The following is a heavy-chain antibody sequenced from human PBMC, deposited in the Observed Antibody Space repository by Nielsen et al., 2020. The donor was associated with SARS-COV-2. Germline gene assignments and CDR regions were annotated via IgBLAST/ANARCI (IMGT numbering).Heavy chain of an antibody. Sequence: WIRQPPGKGLEWIGEINHSGSTNYNPSLKSRGTISVDTSKNQFSLKLSSETAADTAVYYCARGVSLGHSSNWYISGDWFDPWGQGTLVTVSS. J-gene: IGHJ5*02. CDR3: ARGVSLGHSSNWYISGDWFDP. D-gene: IGHD6-13*01. V-gene: IGHV4-34*01. CDR2: INHSGST.